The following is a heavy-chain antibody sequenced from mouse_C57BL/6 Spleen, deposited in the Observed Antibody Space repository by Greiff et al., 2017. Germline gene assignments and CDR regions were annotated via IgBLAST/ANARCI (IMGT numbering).Heavy chain of an antibody. CDR3: ARSYGSSYYFDY. Sequence: DVKLVESGGGLVKPGGSLKLSCAASGFTFSDYGMHWVRQAPEKGLEWVAYISSGSSTIYYADTVKGRFTISRDNAKNTLFLQMTSLRSEDTAMYYCARSYGSSYYFDYWGQGTTLTVSS. D-gene: IGHD1-1*01. CDR2: ISSGSSTI. J-gene: IGHJ2*01. CDR1: GFTFSDYG. V-gene: IGHV5-17*01.